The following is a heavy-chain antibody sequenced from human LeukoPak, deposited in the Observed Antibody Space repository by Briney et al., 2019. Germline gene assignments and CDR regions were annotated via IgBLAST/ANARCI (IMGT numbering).Heavy chain of an antibody. CDR1: GFAFSSYA. Sequence: GRSLRLSCAASGFAFSSYAMHWVRQGPGKGLEWVALVSYDGGSKYYADSVKGRITISRDNSKNTLHLQMNSLRTEDTAVYYCARVKGGIAAAGNYFDYWGQEPWSPSPQ. D-gene: IGHD6-13*01. CDR3: ARVKGGIAAAGNYFDY. J-gene: IGHJ4*01. V-gene: IGHV3-30-3*01. CDR2: VSYDGGSK.